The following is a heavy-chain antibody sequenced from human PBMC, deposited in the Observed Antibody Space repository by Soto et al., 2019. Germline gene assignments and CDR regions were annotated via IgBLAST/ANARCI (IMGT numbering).Heavy chain of an antibody. CDR3: ARVKRGYSYGFSLFDY. Sequence: ASVKVSCKASGYTFTSYGISWVRQAPGQGLEWMGWISAYNGNTNYAQKLQGRVTMTTDTSTSTAYMELRSLRSDDTAVYYCARVKRGYSYGFSLFDYWGQGTLVTVSS. V-gene: IGHV1-18*01. D-gene: IGHD5-18*01. J-gene: IGHJ4*02. CDR1: GYTFTSYG. CDR2: ISAYNGNT.